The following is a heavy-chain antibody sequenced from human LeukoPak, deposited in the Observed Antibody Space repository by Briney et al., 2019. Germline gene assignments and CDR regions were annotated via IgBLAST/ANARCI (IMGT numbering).Heavy chain of an antibody. J-gene: IGHJ6*03. CDR2: IYYSGST. CDR1: GGSISSNGYY. CDR3: AGVRSAHYRYDYYMDV. Sequence: NPSETLSLTCSVSGGSISSNGYYWGWIRQPPGKGLEWIGSIYYSGSTYYNPSLKSRVTISVDTSKNQFSLKLSSVTAADTAVYYCAGVRSAHYRYDYYMDVWGKGTPVTVSS. V-gene: IGHV4-39*01.